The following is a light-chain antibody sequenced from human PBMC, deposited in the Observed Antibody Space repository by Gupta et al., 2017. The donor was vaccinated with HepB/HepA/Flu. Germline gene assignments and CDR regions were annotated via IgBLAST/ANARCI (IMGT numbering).Light chain of an antibody. CDR3: LLYMGSDSWV. CDR2: STN. J-gene: IGLJ3*02. V-gene: IGLV8-61*01. Sequence: QTVVTQAPSFSVSPGGTVLLTRGLGSGSVPTSYHPSWYQQAPGHPPLTLIYSTNTRSSCVPVRFSGSILGNKAALTITGAQADDESDYYCLLYMGSDSWVFGGGTKLTVL. CDR1: SGSVPTSYH.